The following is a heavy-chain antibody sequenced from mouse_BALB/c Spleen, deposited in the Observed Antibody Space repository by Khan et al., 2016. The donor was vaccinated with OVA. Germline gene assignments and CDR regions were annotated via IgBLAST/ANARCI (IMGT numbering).Heavy chain of an antibody. CDR3: ARRGDNYYFDY. CDR1: GYAFSNYL. Sequence: VELVESGAELVRPGTSVKVSCKASGYAFSNYLIEWVKQRPGQGLEWIGVINPGSGGTNYNENFKDKATVTADKSSSTAYMQLSSLTFDDSAVYFCARRGDNYYFDYWGQGTTLTVSS. D-gene: IGHD1-3*01. V-gene: IGHV1-54*01. CDR2: INPGSGGT. J-gene: IGHJ2*01.